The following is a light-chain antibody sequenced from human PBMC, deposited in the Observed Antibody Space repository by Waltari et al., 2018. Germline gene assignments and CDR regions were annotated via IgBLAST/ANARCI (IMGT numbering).Light chain of an antibody. CDR3: QQYNDWPT. J-gene: IGKJ1*01. CDR1: ENIRNR. CDR2: GAS. V-gene: IGKV3-15*01. Sequence: IVMTQSPATLSVSPGQSATLPCRASENIRNRLAWYQQKPGQAPRLLIYGASTWATGVPDRFSGSGSETEFTLTITSLQSEDFGVYFCQQYNDWPTFGQGTKVEIK.